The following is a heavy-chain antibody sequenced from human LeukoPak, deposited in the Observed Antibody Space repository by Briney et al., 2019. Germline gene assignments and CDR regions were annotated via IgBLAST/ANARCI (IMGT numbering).Heavy chain of an antibody. D-gene: IGHD2-2*01. CDR3: ARDHRYCSSTSCSPFDY. V-gene: IGHV1-18*01. Sequence: ASVKVSCKASGYTFTSYGISWVRQAPGRGLEWMGWISAYNGNTNYAQKLQGRVTMTTDTSTSTAYMELRSLRSDDTAVYYCARDHRYCSSTSCSPFDYWGQGTLVTVSS. CDR2: ISAYNGNT. CDR1: GYTFTSYG. J-gene: IGHJ4*02.